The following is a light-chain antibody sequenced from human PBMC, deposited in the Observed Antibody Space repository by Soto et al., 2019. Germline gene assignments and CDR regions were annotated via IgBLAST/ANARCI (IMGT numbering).Light chain of an antibody. CDR2: DNN. CDR1: SSNTGNNF. J-gene: IGLJ1*01. V-gene: IGLV1-51*01. CDR3: GTWDSSLSADV. Sequence: QSALTQPPSVSAAPGQKVTISCSGSSSNTGNNFVSWYQQLPGTAPKLLIYDNNKRPSGIPDRFSGSKSGTSATLGITGLQTGDEADYFCGTWDSSLSADVFGTGTKLTVL.